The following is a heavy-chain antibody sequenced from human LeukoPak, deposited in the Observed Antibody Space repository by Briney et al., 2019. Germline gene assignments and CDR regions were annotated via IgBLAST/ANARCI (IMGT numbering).Heavy chain of an antibody. Sequence: GGSLRLSCAASGFTFSNYGMHWVRQAPGNRREWVAFIRYDGSNIYYADSVKGRFTISRDNSKNTLYLQMNNLRAEDTAVYYCAKPTTVLTSYYFDYWGQGTLVTVSS. CDR2: IRYDGSNI. J-gene: IGHJ4*02. V-gene: IGHV3-30*02. D-gene: IGHD4-23*01. CDR1: GFTFSNYG. CDR3: AKPTTVLTSYYFDY.